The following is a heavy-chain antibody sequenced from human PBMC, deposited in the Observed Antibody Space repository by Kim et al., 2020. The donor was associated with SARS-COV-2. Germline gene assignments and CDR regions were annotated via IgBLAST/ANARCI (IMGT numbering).Heavy chain of an antibody. D-gene: IGHD1-26*01. Sequence: SETLSLTCAVYGGSFSGYYWSWIRQPPGKGLEWIGEINHSGSTNYNPSLKSRVTISVDTSKNQFSLKLSSVTAADTAVYYCARDYSGSYSFGYWGQGTLVTVSS. J-gene: IGHJ4*02. CDR2: INHSGST. CDR1: GGSFSGYY. V-gene: IGHV4-34*01. CDR3: ARDYSGSYSFGY.